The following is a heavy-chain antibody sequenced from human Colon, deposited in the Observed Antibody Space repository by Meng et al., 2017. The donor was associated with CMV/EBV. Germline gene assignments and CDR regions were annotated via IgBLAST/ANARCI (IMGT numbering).Heavy chain of an antibody. V-gene: IGHV1-2*02. Sequence: ASVKVSCKASGYTFTGYYIHWVRQAPGQGLEWMGWINPNSGGTNYAQKFQGRVTMTRDTSISTAYMELSRLRSDDTAVYYCARDGEYGDYLDYWGQGTLVTVSS. J-gene: IGHJ4*02. D-gene: IGHD4-17*01. CDR3: ARDGEYGDYLDY. CDR2: INPNSGGT. CDR1: GYTFTGYY.